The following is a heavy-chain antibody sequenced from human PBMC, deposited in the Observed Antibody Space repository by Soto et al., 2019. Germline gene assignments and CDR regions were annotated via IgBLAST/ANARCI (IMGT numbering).Heavy chain of an antibody. V-gene: IGHV3-48*01. CDR2: ITNSGSIT. CDR3: ARGLTAVATNAFDI. D-gene: IGHD4-17*01. CDR1: GFSISNYG. Sequence: GGSLRLSCAGSGFSISNYGMNWVRQAPGQGLEWLSYITNSGSITYHADSVKGRFIVSRDNAKISLYLQMNSLRVEDTALYYCARGLTAVATNAFDIWGQGTMVTVSS. J-gene: IGHJ3*02.